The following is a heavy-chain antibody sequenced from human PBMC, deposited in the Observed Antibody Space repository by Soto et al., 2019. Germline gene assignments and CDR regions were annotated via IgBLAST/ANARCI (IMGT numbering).Heavy chain of an antibody. Sequence: QVQLVESGGGVVQPGRSLRLSCAASGFTFSSYAMHWVRQAPGKGLEWVAVISYDGSNKYYADSVKGRFTISRDNYKNTRYLETDNMRADDTPVYYCARDGGDTAMEASIDYWGQGTLVTVSS. D-gene: IGHD5-18*01. CDR3: ARDGGDTAMEASIDY. J-gene: IGHJ4*02. CDR1: GFTFSSYA. V-gene: IGHV3-30-3*01. CDR2: ISYDGSNK.